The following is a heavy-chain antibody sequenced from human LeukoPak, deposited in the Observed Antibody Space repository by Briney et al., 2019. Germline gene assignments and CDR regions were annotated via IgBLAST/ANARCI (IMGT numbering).Heavy chain of an antibody. CDR1: GGSISSSSYY. Sequence: SETLSLTCTVSGGSISSSSYYWGWVRQPPGKGREYIGTIFYVGDTYYNPSLESRLTIPVDTSKNQFSLKLRSVTAADSAVYYCARTSGSRYAYDDYWGQGTLVSVPS. CDR3: ARTSGSRYAYDDY. D-gene: IGHD6-13*01. V-gene: IGHV4-39*01. J-gene: IGHJ4*02. CDR2: IFYVGDT.